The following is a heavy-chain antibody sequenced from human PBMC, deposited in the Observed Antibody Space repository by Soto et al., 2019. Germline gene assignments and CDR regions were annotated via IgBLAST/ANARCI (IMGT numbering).Heavy chain of an antibody. Sequence: VQLVQSGAEVKKPGSSVKVSCKASGGTFSSYAISWVRQAPGQGLEWMGGIIPIFGTANYAQKFQGRVTIATDESTRTAYMELSSLRSDDTAVYYCARDTVPGYGDYHLDYWGQGTQVTVCS. V-gene: IGHV1-69*05. D-gene: IGHD4-17*01. CDR2: IIPIFGTA. J-gene: IGHJ4*02. CDR3: ARDTVPGYGDYHLDY. CDR1: GGTFSSYA.